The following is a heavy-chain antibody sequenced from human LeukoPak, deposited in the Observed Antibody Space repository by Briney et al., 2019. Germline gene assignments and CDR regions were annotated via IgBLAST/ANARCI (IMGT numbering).Heavy chain of an antibody. D-gene: IGHD3-22*01. J-gene: IGHJ4*02. Sequence: SVKVSCKASGYTFTGYYMHWVRQAPGQGLEWMGGIIPIFGTANYAQKFQGRVTITADESTSTAYMELSSLRSEDTAVYYCAREVGDSSGYRDYWGQGTLVTVSS. CDR2: IIPIFGTA. CDR3: AREVGDSSGYRDY. V-gene: IGHV1-69*13. CDR1: GYTFTGYY.